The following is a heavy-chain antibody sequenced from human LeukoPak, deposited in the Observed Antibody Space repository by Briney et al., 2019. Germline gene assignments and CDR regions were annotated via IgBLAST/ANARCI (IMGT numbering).Heavy chain of an antibody. D-gene: IGHD3-3*01. V-gene: IGHV4-31*03. J-gene: IGHJ6*02. CDR3: ARRPGDFWSGYYYGMDV. CDR1: GGSISSGGYC. Sequence: SETLSLTCTVSGGSISSGGYCWSWIRQHPGKGLEWIGYIYYSGSTYYNPSLKSRVTISVDTSKNQFSLKLSSVTAADTAVYYCARRPGDFWSGYYYGMDVWGQGTTVTVSS. CDR2: IYYSGST.